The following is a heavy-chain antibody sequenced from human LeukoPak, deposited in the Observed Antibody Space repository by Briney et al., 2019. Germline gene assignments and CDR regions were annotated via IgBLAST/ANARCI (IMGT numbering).Heavy chain of an antibody. Sequence: SVKVSCKASGGTFSSYAISWVRQAPGQGLEWMGGIIPIFGTANYAQKFQGRVTITADESTSTAYMELSSLRSEDTAVYYCARVLGSPYYYDSSAYLDYWGQGTLVTVSS. CDR2: IIPIFGTA. CDR1: GGTFSSYA. V-gene: IGHV1-69*13. CDR3: ARVLGSPYYYDSSAYLDY. J-gene: IGHJ4*02. D-gene: IGHD3-22*01.